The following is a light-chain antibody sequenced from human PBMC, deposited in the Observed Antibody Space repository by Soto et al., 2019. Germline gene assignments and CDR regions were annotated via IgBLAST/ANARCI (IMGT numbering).Light chain of an antibody. CDR1: QDINIY. J-gene: IGKJ5*01. CDR2: DAS. V-gene: IGKV1-33*01. CDR3: QQYDILPIT. Sequence: DIKMTQSPSSLFASVGDRVTITCQATQDINIYLNWYQQKPGKAPNILIYDASNLEIGVPSRFSGSGSGTHCTFTISSLQTEDIGTYYCQQYDILPITLGRGTRLEIK.